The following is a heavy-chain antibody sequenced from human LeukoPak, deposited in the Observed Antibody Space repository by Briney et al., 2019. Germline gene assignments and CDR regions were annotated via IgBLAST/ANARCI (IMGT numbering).Heavy chain of an antibody. D-gene: IGHD6-13*01. J-gene: IGHJ4*02. CDR1: AYTFTGYY. V-gene: IGHV1-2*02. CDR2: INPNSGGT. CDR3: ARGRRQLVPPFDY. Sequence: ASVKVSCKPSAYTFTGYYMHWVRQAPGQGLEWMGWINPNSGGTNYAQKFQGRVTMTRDTSISTAYMELSRLRSDDTAVYYCARGRRQLVPPFDYWGQGTLVTVSS.